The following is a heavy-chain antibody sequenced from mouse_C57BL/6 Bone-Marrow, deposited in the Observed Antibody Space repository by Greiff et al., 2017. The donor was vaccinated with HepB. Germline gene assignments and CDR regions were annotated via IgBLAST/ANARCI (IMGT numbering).Heavy chain of an antibody. J-gene: IGHJ4*01. V-gene: IGHV1-26*01. CDR3: ARRIRGDYYAMDY. CDR2: INPNNGGT. Sequence: VQLQQSGPELVKPGASVKISCKASGYTFTDYYMNWVKQSHGKSLEWIGDINPNNGGTSYNQKFKGKATLTVDKSSSTAYMELRSLTSEDSAVYYCARRIRGDYYAMDYWGQGTSVTVSS. CDR1: GYTFTDYY.